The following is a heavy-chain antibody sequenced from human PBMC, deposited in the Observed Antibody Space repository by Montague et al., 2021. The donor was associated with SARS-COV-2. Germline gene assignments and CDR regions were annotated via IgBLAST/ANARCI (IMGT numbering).Heavy chain of an antibody. CDR3: ARGMLRGVTTPFDY. CDR1: SASIISSGYY. D-gene: IGHD3-10*01. V-gene: IGHV4-39*02. Sequence: SETLSLTCSVSSASIISSGYYWGWIRQPPGKELEWIGNIYYSGTTYYSPSLQSRGTISVDTSKNHLSLRLSSVPAADTAVYFCARGMLRGVTTPFDYWGQGSQGTVSS. CDR2: IYYSGTT. J-gene: IGHJ4*02.